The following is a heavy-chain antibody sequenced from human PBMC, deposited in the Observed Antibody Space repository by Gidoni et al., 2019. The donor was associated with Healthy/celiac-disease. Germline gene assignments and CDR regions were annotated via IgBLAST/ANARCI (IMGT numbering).Heavy chain of an antibody. CDR1: GFPFRSSS. J-gene: IGHJ4*02. Sequence: EVQLLEAGGGLSHPGGSTRLSCAPPGFPFRSSSMSRVRQAPGKGPEWLAAISGSGGSTNYTDSVKGRFTISRDNSKNTLYLQMNSLRAEDTAVYYCAKERGRYCSSTSCQPHFDYWGQGTLVTVSS. V-gene: IGHV3-23*01. D-gene: IGHD2-2*01. CDR3: AKERGRYCSSTSCQPHFDY. CDR2: ISGSGGST.